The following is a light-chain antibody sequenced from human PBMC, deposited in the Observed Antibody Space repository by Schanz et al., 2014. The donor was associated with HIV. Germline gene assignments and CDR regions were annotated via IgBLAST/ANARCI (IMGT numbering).Light chain of an antibody. CDR1: SSNIGAGYD. V-gene: IGLV1-40*01. CDR3: ATWDSLLNAVV. J-gene: IGLJ2*01. Sequence: QSVLTQPPSVSGAPGQRVTISCTGSSSNIGAGYDVHWYQQHPGTAPKLLIYGNSNRPSGVPDRFSGSKSGTSASLAITGLQAEDEADYYCATWDSLLNAVVFGGGTKLTVL. CDR2: GNS.